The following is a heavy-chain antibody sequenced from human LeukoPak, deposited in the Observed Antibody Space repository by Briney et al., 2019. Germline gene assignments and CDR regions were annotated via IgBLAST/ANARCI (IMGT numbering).Heavy chain of an antibody. V-gene: IGHV3-7*01. CDR2: IKQDGTEK. J-gene: IGHJ4*02. CDR1: GFTFSSYW. Sequence: GGSLRLSCAASGFTFSSYWMSWVRQTPGKGLEWVASIKQDGTEKYYVDSVRGRITISRDNAKNSLYLQMNSLRAEDTAVYYCAGSPSGVLRYFDWPFDYWGQGTLVTVSS. CDR3: AGSPSGVLRYFDWPFDY. D-gene: IGHD3-9*01.